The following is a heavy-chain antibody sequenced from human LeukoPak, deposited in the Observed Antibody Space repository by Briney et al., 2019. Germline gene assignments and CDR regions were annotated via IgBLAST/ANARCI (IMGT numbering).Heavy chain of an antibody. Sequence: PGGSLRLSCAASGFTFSSYAMSWVRQGPGKGLEWVSGITWNGGTIDYADSVKGRFTISRDNAKNSLYLQMNSLRAEDTAVYYCAYSSSWSNFHYWGQGTLVTVSS. J-gene: IGHJ4*02. CDR2: ITWNGGTI. V-gene: IGHV3-20*04. D-gene: IGHD6-13*01. CDR3: AYSSSWSNFHY. CDR1: GFTFSSYA.